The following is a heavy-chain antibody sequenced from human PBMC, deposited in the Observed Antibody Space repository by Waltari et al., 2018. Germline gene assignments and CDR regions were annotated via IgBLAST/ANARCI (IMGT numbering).Heavy chain of an antibody. D-gene: IGHD1-26*01. V-gene: IGHV1-69*01. CDR2: IIPIFGTA. Sequence: QVQLVQSGTEVKKPGSSVKVSCKASGGTFSSYAISWVRQAPGQGLEWMGGIIPIFGTANYAQKFQGRVTITADESTSTAYMELSSLRSEDTAVYYCATYQGIVGATTRPFPDYYYYYGMDVWGQGTTVTVSS. CDR1: GGTFSSYA. J-gene: IGHJ6*02. CDR3: ATYQGIVGATTRPFPDYYYYYGMDV.